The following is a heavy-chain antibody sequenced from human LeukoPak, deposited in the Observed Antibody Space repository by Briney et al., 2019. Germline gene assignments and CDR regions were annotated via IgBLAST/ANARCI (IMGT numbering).Heavy chain of an antibody. CDR3: ATHTGGSNYWWFDI. D-gene: IGHD5-24*01. V-gene: IGHV1-69*13. Sequence: ASVSVSSTPSVGTFINYPIIGVRQAPGPGLGWRGGIIPIYGTANYTLMFQGRITFPEHESTATAYMELRSLTSDDPAMYFCATHTGGSNYWWFDIWGQGTLVTVSP. CDR2: IIPIYGTA. J-gene: IGHJ5*02. CDR1: VGTFINYP.